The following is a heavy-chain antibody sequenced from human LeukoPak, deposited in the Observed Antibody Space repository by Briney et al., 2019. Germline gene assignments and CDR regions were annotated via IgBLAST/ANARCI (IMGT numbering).Heavy chain of an antibody. CDR1: GYTFTNYA. CDR2: ISAYNTNT. CDR3: ARADYYGSGSYDY. D-gene: IGHD3-10*01. J-gene: IGHJ4*02. V-gene: IGHV1-18*01. Sequence: PSVKVSCKASGYTFTNYAISWVRQAPGQGLEWMGWISAYNTNTNYAQNLQGRVTMTTDTSTSTAYMELRSLRSDDTAVYYCARADYYGSGSYDYWGQGTLVTVSS.